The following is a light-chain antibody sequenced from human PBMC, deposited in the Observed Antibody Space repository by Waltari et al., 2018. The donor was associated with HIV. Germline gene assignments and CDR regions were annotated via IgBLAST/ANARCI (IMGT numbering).Light chain of an antibody. Sequence: SALTQPRSVSGSPGQSVTISCTGPSSDVGGYNYVSWYQQHPGKAPKLMIYDVSKRPSGVPDRFSGSKSGNTASLTISGLQAEDEADYYCCSYAGSYTHVVFGGGTKLTVL. CDR1: SSDVGGYNY. V-gene: IGLV2-11*01. CDR2: DVS. J-gene: IGLJ2*01. CDR3: CSYAGSYTHVV.